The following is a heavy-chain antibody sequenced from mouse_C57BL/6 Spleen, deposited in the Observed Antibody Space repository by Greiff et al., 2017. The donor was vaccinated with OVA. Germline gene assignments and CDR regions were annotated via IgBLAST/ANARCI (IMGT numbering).Heavy chain of an antibody. V-gene: IGHV1-81*01. CDR2: IYPRSGNT. Sequence: QVQLQQSGAELARPGASVKLSCQASGYTFTSYGISWVKQRTGQGLEWIGEIYPRSGNTYYNEKFKGKATLTADKSSSTAYMELRRLTSEDSAVYFCARWDYGSSYDFDYWGQGTTLTVSS. J-gene: IGHJ2*01. D-gene: IGHD1-1*01. CDR3: ARWDYGSSYDFDY. CDR1: GYTFTSYG.